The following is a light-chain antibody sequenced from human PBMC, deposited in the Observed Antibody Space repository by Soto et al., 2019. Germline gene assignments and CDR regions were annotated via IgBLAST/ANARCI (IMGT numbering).Light chain of an antibody. Sequence: QSALTQPASVSGSPGQSITISCTGTSSDVGGYNYVSWYQQHPGKAPKLMIYEVSNRPSGVSNRFFGSKSGNTASLTISGLQAEDEADYYCSSYTSSSTLGVFGGGTKLTVL. CDR2: EVS. V-gene: IGLV2-14*01. J-gene: IGLJ3*02. CDR1: SSDVGGYNY. CDR3: SSYTSSSTLGV.